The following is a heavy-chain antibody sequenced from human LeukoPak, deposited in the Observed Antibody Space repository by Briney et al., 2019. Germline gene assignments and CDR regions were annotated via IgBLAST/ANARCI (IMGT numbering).Heavy chain of an antibody. Sequence: GSLRLSCAVSGFTFTNYWMSWARQPPGKGLEWIGEINHSGGTKYNPSLKSRVTISVDTSKNQFSLKLSSVTAADTAMYYCARVKDPGGYYYYYYMDVWGKGTTVTVSS. D-gene: IGHD3-16*01. CDR1: GFTFTNYW. J-gene: IGHJ6*03. CDR2: INHSGGT. CDR3: ARVKDPGGYYYYYYMDV. V-gene: IGHV4-34*01.